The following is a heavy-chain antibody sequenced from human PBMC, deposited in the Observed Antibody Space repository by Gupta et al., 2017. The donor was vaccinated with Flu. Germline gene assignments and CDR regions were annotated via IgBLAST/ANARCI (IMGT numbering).Heavy chain of an antibody. CDR2: ISSSGSTI. Sequence: EVQLVESGGGLVQPGGSLRLSCAASGFTFSSYEMNWVRQAPGKGLEWVSYISSSGSTIYYADSVKGRFTISRDNAKNSLYLQMNSLRAEDTAVYYCASQGSYYDFWSGYHAQGGAFDIWGQGTMVTVSS. CDR1: GFTFSSYE. V-gene: IGHV3-48*03. CDR3: ASQGSYYDFWSGYHAQGGAFDI. J-gene: IGHJ3*02. D-gene: IGHD3-3*01.